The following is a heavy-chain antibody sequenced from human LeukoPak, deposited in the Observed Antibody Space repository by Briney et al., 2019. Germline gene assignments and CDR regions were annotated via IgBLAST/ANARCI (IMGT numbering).Heavy chain of an antibody. CDR3: ARGGTIFGVEFDY. CDR2: IYYSGST. V-gene: IGHV4-59*06. CDR1: GGSISSYY. D-gene: IGHD3-3*01. Sequence: KSSETLSLTCTVSGGSISSYYWSWIRQHPGKGLEWIGYIYYSGSTYYNPSLKSRVTISVDTSKNQFSLKLSSVTAADTAVYYCARGGTIFGVEFDYWGQGTLVTVSS. J-gene: IGHJ4*02.